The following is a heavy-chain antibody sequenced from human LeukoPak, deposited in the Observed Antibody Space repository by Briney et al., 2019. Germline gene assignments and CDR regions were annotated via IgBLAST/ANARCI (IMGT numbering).Heavy chain of an antibody. D-gene: IGHD5-18*01. CDR3: ARGGTTMVTGGFDY. Sequence: ASVKVSCKASGYPFTSYYLHWVRQAPGQGLEWMGIINPGRPSTSYPQKFQGRVTMTRDTSTSTVYMELTSLRSEDTAVYYCARGGTTMVTGGFDYWGQGTLVTVSS. J-gene: IGHJ4*02. V-gene: IGHV1-46*03. CDR2: INPGRPST. CDR1: GYPFTSYY.